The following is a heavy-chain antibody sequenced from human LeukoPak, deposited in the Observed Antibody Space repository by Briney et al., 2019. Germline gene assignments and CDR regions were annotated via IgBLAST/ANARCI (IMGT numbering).Heavy chain of an antibody. J-gene: IGHJ4*02. CDR1: GGSISSYY. CDR2: IYTSGST. V-gene: IGHV4-4*07. D-gene: IGHD3-22*01. CDR3: ARDYYDSSGYYYFDY. Sequence: SETLSLTCTVSGGSISSYYWSWIRQPAGKGLEWIGRIYTSGSTNYNPSLKSRVTMSVDTSKNQFSLKLSSVTAADTAVYYCARDYYDSSGYYYFDYWGQGTLVTVSS.